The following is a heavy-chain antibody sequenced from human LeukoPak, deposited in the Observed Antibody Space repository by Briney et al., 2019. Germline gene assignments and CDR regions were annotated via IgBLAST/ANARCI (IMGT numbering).Heavy chain of an antibody. CDR3: ARGPGYSYGFPYYYYGMDV. CDR2: INHSGST. D-gene: IGHD5-18*01. V-gene: IGHV4-34*01. J-gene: IGHJ6*02. CDR1: GGSFSGYY. Sequence: SETLSLTCAVYGGSFSGYYWSWIRQPPGKGLEWIGEINHSGSTNYNPSLKSRVTISVDTSKNQFSLKLSSVTAADTVVYYCARGPGYSYGFPYYYYGMDVWGQGTTVTVSS.